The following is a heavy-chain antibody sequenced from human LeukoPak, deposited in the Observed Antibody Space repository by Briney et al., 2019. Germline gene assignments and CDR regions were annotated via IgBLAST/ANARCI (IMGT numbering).Heavy chain of an antibody. CDR1: GGSFSGYY. J-gene: IGHJ5*02. Sequence: SETLPLTCAVYGGSFSGYYWSWLRQPPGKGLEWIGEINHSGSTNYNPSLKSRVTISVEKSKNQFSLKLSSVTTADTAVYYCSRRRVYGSQFDPWGQGTLVTVSS. D-gene: IGHD3-10*01. V-gene: IGHV4-34*01. CDR3: SRRRVYGSQFDP. CDR2: INHSGST.